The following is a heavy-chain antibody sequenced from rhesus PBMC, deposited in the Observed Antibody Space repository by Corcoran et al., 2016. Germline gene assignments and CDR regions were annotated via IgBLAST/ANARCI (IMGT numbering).Heavy chain of an antibody. CDR1: GFTFDDYA. CDR2: ISWSGAST. V-gene: IGHV3-201*01. D-gene: IGHD2-33*01. CDR3: ARESGSGYFDY. Sequence: EVQLVESGGGVVQPGGSLRLSCAASGFTFDDYAMHWVRQAPGKGLEWVSGISWSGASTYYADAVKGQFTISRDNAKNSLYLQMGSLRAEDTALYYCARESGSGYFDYRGQGVLVTVSS. J-gene: IGHJ4*01.